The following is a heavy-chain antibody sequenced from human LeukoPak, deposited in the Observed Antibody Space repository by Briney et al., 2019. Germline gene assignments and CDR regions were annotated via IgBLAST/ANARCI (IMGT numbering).Heavy chain of an antibody. CDR1: GFTFSSYE. J-gene: IGHJ4*02. CDR2: ISSSGTTI. Sequence: GGSLRLSCAASGFTFSSYEMNLVRQAPGKGLEWVSYISSSGTTIYYADSLKGRFTISRDNAENSVYLQMNSLRAEDTAVYYCARPYYYASGSSYFDYWGQGTLVTVSS. V-gene: IGHV3-48*03. D-gene: IGHD3-10*01. CDR3: ARPYYYASGSSYFDY.